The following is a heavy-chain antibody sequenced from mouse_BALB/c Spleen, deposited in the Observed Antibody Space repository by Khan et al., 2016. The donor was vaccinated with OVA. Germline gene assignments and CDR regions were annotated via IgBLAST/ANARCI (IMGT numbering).Heavy chain of an antibody. CDR1: GYTFTSYW. J-gene: IGHJ2*01. D-gene: IGHD1-1*02. Sequence: DLVKPGASVKLSCKASGYTFTSYWINWIKQRPGQGLEWIGRIAPGSGSIYYNEMFKDKATLTVDTSSSTAYIQLNSLSSEDSAVYCCARSSGGKVPLDYWGQGTTLTVSS. CDR2: IAPGSGSI. CDR3: ARSSGGKVPLDY. V-gene: IGHV1S41*01.